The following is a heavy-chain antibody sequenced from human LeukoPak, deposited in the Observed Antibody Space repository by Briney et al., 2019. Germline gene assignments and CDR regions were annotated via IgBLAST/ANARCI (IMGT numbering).Heavy chain of an antibody. CDR3: AKDVVATTPYFDY. V-gene: IGHV3-30*02. CDR1: GFTFSSYW. D-gene: IGHD5-12*01. J-gene: IGHJ4*02. CDR2: IRYDGSNK. Sequence: GGSLRLSCAASGFTFSSYWMSWVRQAPGKGLEWVAFIRYDGSNKYYADSVKGRFTISRDNSKNTLYLQMNSLRAEDTAVYYCAKDVVATTPYFDYWGQGTLVTVSS.